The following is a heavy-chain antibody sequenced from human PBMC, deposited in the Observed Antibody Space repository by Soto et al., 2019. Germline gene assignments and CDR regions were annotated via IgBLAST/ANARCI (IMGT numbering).Heavy chain of an antibody. CDR3: ARDFWDY. V-gene: IGHV3-48*02. D-gene: IGHD3-3*01. CDR1: GFTFTAYS. Sequence: EVQLVESGGGLVQPGGSLRLSGAASGFTFTAYSMNWVRQAPGKGLEWVSYISSGSGSIYYADSVKGRFTISRDDAKNSLSLQMNSLRDEDTAVYYCARDFWDYWGQGNVVTVSS. J-gene: IGHJ4*02. CDR2: ISSGSGSI.